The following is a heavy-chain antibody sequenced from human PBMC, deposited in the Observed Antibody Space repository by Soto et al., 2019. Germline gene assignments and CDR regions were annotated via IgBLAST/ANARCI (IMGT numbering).Heavy chain of an antibody. CDR2: IKQDGSEK. D-gene: IGHD3-10*01. V-gene: IGHV3-7*05. CDR1: GFTFSSYW. CDR3: AREPPGEHYGMDV. J-gene: IGHJ6*02. Sequence: GGSLRLSCAASGFTFSSYWMSWVRQAPGKGLEWVANIKQDGSEKYYVDSVKGRFTISRDNAKNSLYLQMNSLRAEDTAVYYCAREPPGEHYGMDVWGQGTTVTVSS.